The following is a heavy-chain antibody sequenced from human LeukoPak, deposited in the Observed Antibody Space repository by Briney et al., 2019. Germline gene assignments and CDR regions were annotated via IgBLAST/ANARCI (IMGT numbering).Heavy chain of an antibody. V-gene: IGHV1-18*04. CDR1: GYAFTSYG. J-gene: IGHJ6*04. D-gene: IGHD5-18*01. Sequence: ASVTVSCTASGYAFTSYGISWVRQAPGQGLEWMGWISAYNGNTNYAQKLQGRVTMTTDTSTSTAYMELRSLRSDDTAVYYCARERVWGYSYSDGAYYGMDVWGKGTTVTVSS. CDR3: ARERVWGYSYSDGAYYGMDV. CDR2: ISAYNGNT.